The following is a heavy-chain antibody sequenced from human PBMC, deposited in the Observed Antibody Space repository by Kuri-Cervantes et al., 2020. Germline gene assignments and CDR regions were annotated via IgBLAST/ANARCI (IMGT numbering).Heavy chain of an antibody. CDR2: IFQSGST. Sequence: SETLSLTCAVSGGSISNGRWWSWVRQPPGKGLEWIGEIFQSGSTNYNPSLKSRVTISMDTSQNQFSLRLTSVTAADTAMYYCAKADANGDFDYWGQGTLGTVSS. CDR3: AKADANGDFDY. J-gene: IGHJ4*02. CDR1: GGSISNGRW. D-gene: IGHD4-17*01. V-gene: IGHV4-4*02.